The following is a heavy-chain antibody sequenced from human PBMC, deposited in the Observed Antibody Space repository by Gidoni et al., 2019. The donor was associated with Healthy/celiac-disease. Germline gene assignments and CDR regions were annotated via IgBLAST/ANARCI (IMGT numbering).Heavy chain of an antibody. V-gene: IGHV5-51*01. CDR2: IYPGDSDT. J-gene: IGHJ6*02. Sequence: EVQLVQSGAEVKKPGESLKISCKGSGYSFTSYLLGWVLQMPGKGLEWMGIIYPGDSDTSYSPSFQGQVTISAEKSISTAYLQWSSLKASDTAMYYCARHLGSTVTTKGMVNYYGMDVWGQGTTVTVSS. CDR3: ARHLGSTVTTKGMVNYYGMDV. CDR1: GYSFTSYL. D-gene: IGHD4-17*01.